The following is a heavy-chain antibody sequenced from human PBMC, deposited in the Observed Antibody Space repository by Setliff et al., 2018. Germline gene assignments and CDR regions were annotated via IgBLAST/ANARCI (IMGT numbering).Heavy chain of an antibody. V-gene: IGHV4-31*03. Sequence: SETLSLTCTVSGGSISSGGYYWSWIRQHPGKGLEWIGYIYYSGSTYYNPSLKSRVTISVDTSKNQFSLKLSSVTAADTAMYYCARDLSTTVMTRSWYYFDYWGQGTLVTVSS. CDR3: ARDLSTTVMTRSWYYFDY. D-gene: IGHD4-17*01. CDR2: IYYSGST. J-gene: IGHJ4*02. CDR1: GGSISSGGYY.